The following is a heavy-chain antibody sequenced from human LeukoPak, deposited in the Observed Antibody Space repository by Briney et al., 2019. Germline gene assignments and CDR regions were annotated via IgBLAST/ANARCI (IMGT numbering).Heavy chain of an antibody. CDR2: ISSSSSYI. V-gene: IGHV3-21*01. CDR3: ARAIVVVTAWYYFDY. Sequence: GGSLRLSCAASGFTFSSYSMNWVRQAPGKGLEWVSSISSSSSYIYYADSVKGRFTISRDNAKNSLYLQMNSLRAEDTAVYYCARAIVVVTAWYYFDYWGQGTLVTVSS. CDR1: GFTFSSYS. D-gene: IGHD2-21*02. J-gene: IGHJ4*02.